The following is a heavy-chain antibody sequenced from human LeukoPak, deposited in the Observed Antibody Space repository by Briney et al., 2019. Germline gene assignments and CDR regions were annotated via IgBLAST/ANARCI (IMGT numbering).Heavy chain of an antibody. Sequence: SQTLSLTCTVSGGSISSGGYYWSWLRQHPGKGLEWIGYIYYSGSTYYNPSLKSRVTISVDTSKNQFSLKLSSVTAADTAVYYCARDRFYYDSSDMPGALDYWGQGTLVTVSS. CDR3: ARDRFYYDSSDMPGALDY. CDR1: GGSISSGGYY. J-gene: IGHJ4*02. CDR2: IYYSGST. V-gene: IGHV4-31*03. D-gene: IGHD3-22*01.